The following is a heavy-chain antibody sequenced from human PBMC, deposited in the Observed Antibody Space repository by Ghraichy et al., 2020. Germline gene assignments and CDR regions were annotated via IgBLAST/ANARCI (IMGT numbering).Heavy chain of an antibody. D-gene: IGHD6-13*01. Sequence: ASVKVSCKASGYTYNNYNINWVRQAPGQGLEWMGWISDYSGDANYAQKFQGRLTMTTDTSTSTAYMELRSLTSDDTAVYYCARSTVAGIIAYWGQGTLVTVSS. CDR2: ISDYSGDA. CDR1: GYTYNNYN. V-gene: IGHV1-18*01. CDR3: ARSTVAGIIAY. J-gene: IGHJ4*02.